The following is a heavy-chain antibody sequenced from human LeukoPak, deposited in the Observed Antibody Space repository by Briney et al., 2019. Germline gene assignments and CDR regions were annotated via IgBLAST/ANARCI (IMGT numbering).Heavy chain of an antibody. Sequence: GGSLRLSCAASGFIFSSYGMHWVRQAPGKGLEWVAVISYDGSNKYYADSVKGRFTISRDNSKNTLYLQMNSLRAEDTAVHYCAKGYFDYWGQGTLVTVSS. CDR1: GFIFSSYG. CDR3: AKGYFDY. CDR2: ISYDGSNK. J-gene: IGHJ4*02. V-gene: IGHV3-30*18.